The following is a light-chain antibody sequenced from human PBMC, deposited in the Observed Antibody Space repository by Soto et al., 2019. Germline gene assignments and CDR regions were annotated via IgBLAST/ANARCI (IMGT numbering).Light chain of an antibody. V-gene: IGKV1-5*01. CDR3: QQYESYSPLT. CDR1: QSISSW. Sequence: DIQMAQSPSTLSASVGDRVTITCRASQSISSWLAWYRQKPGKAPKLLIYDASSLESGVPSRFSGSGSGTEFTLTISSLQPDDFATYYCQQYESYSPLTFGGGTKVDIK. J-gene: IGKJ4*01. CDR2: DAS.